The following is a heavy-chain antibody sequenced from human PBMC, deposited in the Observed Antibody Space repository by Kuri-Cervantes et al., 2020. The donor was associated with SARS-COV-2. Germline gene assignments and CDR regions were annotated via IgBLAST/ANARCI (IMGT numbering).Heavy chain of an antibody. V-gene: IGHV3-30*01. D-gene: IGHD6-6*01. CDR3: GRDSRISSKYYYYYGMDV. CDR2: ISYDGTNK. Sequence: GGSLRLSCAASGFTFSNYALHWVRQAPGQGLEWVAVISYDGTNKYYADSMKGRFTISRDNSKHTLFLQMDSLRAEDTAVYYCGRDSRISSKYYYYYGMDVWGQGNTVNGAS. CDR1: GFTFSNYA. J-gene: IGHJ6*01.